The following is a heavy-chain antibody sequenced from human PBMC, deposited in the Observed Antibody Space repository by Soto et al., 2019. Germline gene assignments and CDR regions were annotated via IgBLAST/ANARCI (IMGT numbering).Heavy chain of an antibody. CDR1: GYNFINYW. Sequence: GESLKISCKGSGYNFINYWIGWVRQKPGKGLEWMGIVYGGDSDTRYSPSFQGQVTILVDRSTSTAYLQWSNLKASDTAIYYCARQHFSNNTCYVRAPFDFWGQGTLVTVFS. D-gene: IGHD3-3*02. J-gene: IGHJ4*02. CDR2: VYGGDSDT. CDR3: ARQHFSNNTCYVRAPFDF. V-gene: IGHV5-51*01.